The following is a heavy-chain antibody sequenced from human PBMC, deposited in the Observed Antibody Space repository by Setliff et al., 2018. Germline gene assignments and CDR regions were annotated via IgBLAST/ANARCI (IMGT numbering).Heavy chain of an antibody. CDR1: GGSVGNSYYY. CDR2: IYTTWST. D-gene: IGHD2-15*01. CDR3: GRGFSRIEGWGNWFDP. J-gene: IGHJ5*02. Sequence: SETLSLTCTVSGGSVGNSYYYWNWIRQPAGKGLEWTGRIYTTWSTNYNPSLKSRVTISLDTSKSQFFLKLNSVTAADTAVYYCGRGFSRIEGWGNWFDPWGQGILVTVSS. V-gene: IGHV4-61*02.